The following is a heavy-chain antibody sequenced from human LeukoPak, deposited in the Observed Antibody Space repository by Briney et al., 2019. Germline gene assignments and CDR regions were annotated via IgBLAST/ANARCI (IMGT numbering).Heavy chain of an antibody. CDR3: AREGGPYRPLDY. J-gene: IGHJ4*02. CDR2: VNLQGST. V-gene: IGHV4-4*02. Sequence: SGTLSLTSGVSGGSITSTNYWTWVRQPPGKGLEWIGEVNLQGSTNYNPSLMGRVAISVDTSENHISLQLTSVTAADTAVYYCAREGGPYRPLDYSGQGALVTVSS. CDR1: GGSITSTNY.